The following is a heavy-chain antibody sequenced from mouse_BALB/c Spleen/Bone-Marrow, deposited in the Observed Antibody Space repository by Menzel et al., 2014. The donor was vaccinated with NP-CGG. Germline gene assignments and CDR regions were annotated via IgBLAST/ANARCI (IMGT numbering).Heavy chain of an antibody. J-gene: IGHJ4*01. D-gene: IGHD1-1*01. CDR1: GFTFSTYG. CDR3: TRQRSWDHYAMDY. CDR2: ISSGGGYT. V-gene: IGHV5-6*02. Sequence: DVMLVESGGDLVKPGGSLKLSCAASGFTFSTYGMSWVRQTPDKRLEWVATISSGGGYTYYPDSVKGRFTISRDNANNTLYLQMSSLKSEDTAMYYCTRQRSWDHYAMDYWGQGTSVTVSS.